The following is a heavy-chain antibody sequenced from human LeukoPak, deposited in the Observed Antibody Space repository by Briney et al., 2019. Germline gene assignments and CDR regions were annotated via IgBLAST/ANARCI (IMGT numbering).Heavy chain of an antibody. CDR1: GFTFNSYG. V-gene: IGHV3-23*01. J-gene: IGHJ4*02. Sequence: GGSLRLSCAASGFTFNSYGMSWVRQAPGKGLEWVSGISGSGGSTYYADSVKGRFTISRDNSKNTLYLQMNSLRAEDTAVYYCAKVARGGGYDSHFDYWGQGTLVTVSS. CDR3: AKVARGGGYDSHFDY. CDR2: ISGSGGST. D-gene: IGHD5-12*01.